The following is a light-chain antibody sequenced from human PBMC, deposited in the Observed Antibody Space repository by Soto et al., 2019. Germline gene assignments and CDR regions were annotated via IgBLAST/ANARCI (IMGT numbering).Light chain of an antibody. J-gene: IGLJ1*01. V-gene: IGLV2-14*01. CDR2: DVG. Sequence: QSVLTQPGSVSGSTGQSITMSCIGKRSDVGCYSSLSCYQHHPGKAPKLILYDVGDRPSGVSYRFSGSKSCNTSSLTISALQAADEADYFCSSYTSSMTNVFGSGTKVT. CDR1: RSDVGCYSS. CDR3: SSYTSSMTNV.